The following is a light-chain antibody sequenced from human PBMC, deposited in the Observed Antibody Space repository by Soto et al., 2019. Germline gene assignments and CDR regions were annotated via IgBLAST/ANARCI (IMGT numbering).Light chain of an antibody. CDR3: QQGYRSPFT. Sequence: DIQMSQSPSSLSASVGDRVTITCRASQSVTTILNWYQQTPGKAPNLLIYAASILQPGVPSRFSGSGSGTDFTLTISSLQPEDFATYSCQQGYRSPFTVGPGTKVD. J-gene: IGKJ3*01. V-gene: IGKV1-39*01. CDR2: AAS. CDR1: QSVTTI.